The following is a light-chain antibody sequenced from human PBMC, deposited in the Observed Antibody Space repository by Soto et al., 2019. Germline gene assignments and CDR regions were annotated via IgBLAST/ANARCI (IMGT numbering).Light chain of an antibody. V-gene: IGKV3-20*01. CDR2: CAS. J-gene: IGKJ2*01. CDR1: QSVTGSK. Sequence: EIVLTQSPGPLSLSPGTRATLSCRASQSVTGSKLAWYQQRPGQAPRLLIYCASTRATDIPARFSGSGSGTNYTLTISGLETEDFALYFCQQYGNSPFTFGQATKLDIK. CDR3: QQYGNSPFT.